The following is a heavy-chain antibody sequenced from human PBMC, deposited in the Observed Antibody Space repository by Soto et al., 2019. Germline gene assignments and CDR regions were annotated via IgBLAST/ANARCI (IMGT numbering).Heavy chain of an antibody. D-gene: IGHD1-26*01. CDR2: VKPDSSEK. J-gene: IGHJ4*02. V-gene: IGHV3-7*01. CDR3: ALLRQGH. CDR1: GFSFSTYW. Sequence: EVQLVESGGDLVQPGGSLRLSCVASGFSFSTYWMSWVRQAPGRGLEWVANVKPDSSEKFYADSVKGRFTISRDNAKNSLYLQMNSLRVEDTAIYYCALLRQGHWGQGALVTVSS.